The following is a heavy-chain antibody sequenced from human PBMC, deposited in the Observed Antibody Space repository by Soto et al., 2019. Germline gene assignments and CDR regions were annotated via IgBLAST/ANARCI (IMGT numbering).Heavy chain of an antibody. CDR3: AGGAAADYFDY. V-gene: IGHV4-4*07. J-gene: IGHJ4*02. Sequence: QVQLQESAPGLVKASETLSLTCTVSSGSISSYYWSWIRQPAGKALEWIGPIYTSGSTLYNPSLKSRVTMSVDTSKNQFSLKLSSVTAADTAVYYCAGGAAADYFDYWGQGTLVTVSS. CDR1: SGSISSYY. CDR2: IYTSGST. D-gene: IGHD6-13*01.